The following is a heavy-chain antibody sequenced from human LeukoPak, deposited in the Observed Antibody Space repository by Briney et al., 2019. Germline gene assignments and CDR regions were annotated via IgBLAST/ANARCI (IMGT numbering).Heavy chain of an antibody. CDR1: XFTFSDYY. V-gene: IGHV3-11*01. CDR2: ISSSGSTI. Sequence: CAXSXFTFSDYYMNWVRQAPGKGLEWVSYISSSGSTIYYADSVKGRFTISRDNAKNSLYLQMNSLKTEDTAVYYCTXXXTXYYWGQGTLVTVSS. J-gene: IGHJ4*02. CDR3: TXXXTXYY.